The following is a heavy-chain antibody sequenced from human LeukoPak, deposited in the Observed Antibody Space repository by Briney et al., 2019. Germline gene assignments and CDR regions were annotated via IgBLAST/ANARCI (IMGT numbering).Heavy chain of an antibody. CDR3: AKAIRPTRLDY. Sequence: GGSLRLSCAASQFSVSTSYMSWVRQAPGKGQEWVSVMYSGGSSYNADSVKGRFTISRDNSKNTLYLQMDSLRVEDTAVYYCAKAIRPTRLDYWGQGTLVTVSS. V-gene: IGHV3-53*01. CDR1: QFSVSTSY. D-gene: IGHD5-12*01. CDR2: MYSGGSS. J-gene: IGHJ4*02.